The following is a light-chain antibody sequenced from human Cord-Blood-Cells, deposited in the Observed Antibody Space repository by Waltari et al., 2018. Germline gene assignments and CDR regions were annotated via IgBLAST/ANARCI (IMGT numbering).Light chain of an antibody. J-gene: IGLJ1*01. Sequence: SALTRHRPASQSPGPSVATPCARTSSDVGGSHDVSWYQQHPGKAPKLMIYDVSKRPSGVPDRFSGSKSGNTASLTISGLQAEDEADYYCCSYAGSYTYVFGTGTKVTVL. CDR3: CSYAGSYTYV. CDR1: SSDVGGSHD. V-gene: IGLV2-11*01. CDR2: DVS.